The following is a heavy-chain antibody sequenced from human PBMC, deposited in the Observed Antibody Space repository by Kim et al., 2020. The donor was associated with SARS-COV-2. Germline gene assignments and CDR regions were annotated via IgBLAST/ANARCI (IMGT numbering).Heavy chain of an antibody. D-gene: IGHD3-10*01. CDR3: ARESTVPDWYFDL. Sequence: SETLSLTCAVYGGSFSGYYWSWVRQPPGKGLEWIGEINHSGTTNYNPSLKSRVTISVDTSKNQFFLKLSSVTAADTAVYYCARESTVPDWYFDLWGRGTLVTVSS. CDR2: INHSGTT. J-gene: IGHJ2*01. CDR1: GGSFSGYY. V-gene: IGHV4-34*01.